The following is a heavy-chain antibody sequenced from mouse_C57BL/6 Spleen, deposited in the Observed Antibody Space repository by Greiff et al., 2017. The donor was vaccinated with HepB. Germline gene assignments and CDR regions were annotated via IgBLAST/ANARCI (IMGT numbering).Heavy chain of an antibody. CDR1: GYTFTSYW. D-gene: IGHD1-1*01. J-gene: IGHJ3*01. V-gene: IGHV1-69*01. CDR3: ARGNYYGSSYSFAY. CDR2: IDPSDSYT. Sequence: QVQLKQPGAELVMPGASVKLSCKASGYTFTSYWMHWVKQRPGQGLEWIGEIDPSDSYTNYNQKFKCKSTLTVDKSSSTAYMQLSSLTSEDSAVYYCARGNYYGSSYSFAYWGQGTLVTVSA.